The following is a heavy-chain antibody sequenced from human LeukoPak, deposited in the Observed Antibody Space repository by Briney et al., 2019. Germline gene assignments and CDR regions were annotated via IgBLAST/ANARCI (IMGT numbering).Heavy chain of an antibody. D-gene: IGHD5-18*01. CDR3: ARTTVDTAMPHYFDY. Sequence: ETSETLSLTCAGYGGSFSGYYWSWIRQPPGKGLEWIGEINRSGSTNYNPSLKSRVTISVDTSKNQFSLKLSSVTAADTAVYYCARTTVDTAMPHYFDYWGQGTLVTVSP. CDR1: GGSFSGYY. V-gene: IGHV4-34*01. J-gene: IGHJ4*02. CDR2: INRSGST.